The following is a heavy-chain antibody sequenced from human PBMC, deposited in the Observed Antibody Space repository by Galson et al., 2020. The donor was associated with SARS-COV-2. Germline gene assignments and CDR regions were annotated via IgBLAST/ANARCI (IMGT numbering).Heavy chain of an antibody. CDR2: ISYDGSNR. D-gene: IGHD3-10*01. J-gene: IGHJ4*02. CDR1: GFTFSNYA. V-gene: IGHV3-30*04. Sequence: GESLKISCAASGFTFSNYAIHWVRQAPGKGLEWVAVISYDGSNRYYAESVKGRITISRDNSKNTLFLQMTSLRPDDTAVYYCASSGSGAYVGHFDYWGQGTLVTVSS. CDR3: ASSGSGAYVGHFDY.